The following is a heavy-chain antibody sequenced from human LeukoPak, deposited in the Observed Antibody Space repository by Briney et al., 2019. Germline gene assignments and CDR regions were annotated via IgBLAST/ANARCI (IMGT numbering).Heavy chain of an antibody. V-gene: IGHV3-7*01. J-gene: IGHJ6*03. CDR2: IKQDGSEK. D-gene: IGHD6-19*01. CDR1: GFTFSSYW. Sequence: GGSLGLSCAASGFTFSSYWMSWFRQAPGKGLEWVANIKQDGSEKYYVDSVKGRFTISRDNAENSLYLQMNSLRAEDTAVYYCARADSSGWFIGYYYMDVWGKGTTVTVSS. CDR3: ARADSSGWFIGYYYMDV.